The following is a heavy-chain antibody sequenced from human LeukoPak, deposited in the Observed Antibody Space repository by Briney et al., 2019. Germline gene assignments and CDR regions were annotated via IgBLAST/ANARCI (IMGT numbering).Heavy chain of an antibody. CDR1: GFTFNTYG. CDR2: ISGSGGST. J-gene: IGHJ6*03. Sequence: GGSLRLSCAASGFTFNTYGMSWVRQAPGKGLEWVSAISGSGGSTYYADSVKGRFTISRDNSKNTLYLQMNSLRAEDTAVYYCAKDGGSGYYYYMDVWGKGTTVTVSS. D-gene: IGHD6-19*01. V-gene: IGHV3-23*01. CDR3: AKDGGSGYYYYMDV.